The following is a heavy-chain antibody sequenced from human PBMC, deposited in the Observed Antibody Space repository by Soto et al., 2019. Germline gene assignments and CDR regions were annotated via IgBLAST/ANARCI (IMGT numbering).Heavy chain of an antibody. V-gene: IGHV4-39*01. D-gene: IGHD3-10*01. Sequence: SETLSLTCNVSGGSISNSNYYWGWIRQPPGKGLEWIGSIYYTGNTYYNPSLKSRVTISVDTSKNQFSLKLGSVTAADTAVYYCASIWFRDFDYWGHGTLVTVSS. CDR1: GGSISNSNYY. CDR2: IYYTGNT. CDR3: ASIWFRDFDY. J-gene: IGHJ4*01.